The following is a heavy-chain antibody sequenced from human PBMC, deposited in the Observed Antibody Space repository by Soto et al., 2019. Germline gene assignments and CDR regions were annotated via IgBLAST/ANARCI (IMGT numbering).Heavy chain of an antibody. V-gene: IGHV5-51*01. J-gene: IGHJ5*02. Sequence: GESLKISCQASGYSFTNFWIGWVRQMTGKGLEWMAIIYPADSDTRYGPSFQGQVTISADKSISTAYLQWSSLRASDTAMYYCVRLLSASGMVKRFDPWGQGTLVTVSS. CDR1: GYSFTNFW. CDR2: IYPADSDT. CDR3: VRLLSASGMVKRFDP. D-gene: IGHD3-3*01.